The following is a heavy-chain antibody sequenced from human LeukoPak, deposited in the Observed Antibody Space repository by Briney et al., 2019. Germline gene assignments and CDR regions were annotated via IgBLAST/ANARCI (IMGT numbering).Heavy chain of an antibody. CDR2: INPNSGGT. J-gene: IGHJ4*02. CDR3: ARLNSGSLRGILY. D-gene: IGHD2-15*01. V-gene: IGHV1-2*02. Sequence: ASVKVSCKASGYMFAAYWVRQSPGLGLEWLGWINPNSGGTNYAQRFHGRVTMTSDTSTSTAYLELNGLRSDDTGVYFCARLNSGSLRGILYWGQGSLVTVSS. CDR1: GYMFAAY.